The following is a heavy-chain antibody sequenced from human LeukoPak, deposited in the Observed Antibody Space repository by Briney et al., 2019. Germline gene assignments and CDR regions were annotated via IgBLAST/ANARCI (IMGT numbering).Heavy chain of an antibody. CDR1: GFTFSSYS. D-gene: IGHD3-3*01. J-gene: IGHJ6*03. CDR3: ASLRFLEWFEYYYMDV. V-gene: IGHV3-48*01. Sequence: PGGSLRLSCAASGFTFSSYSMNWVRQAPGKGLEWVSYISSSSSTIYYADSVKGRFTISRDNAKNSLYLQMNSLRAEDTAVYYCASLRFLEWFEYYYMDVWGKGTKVTVSS. CDR2: ISSSSSTI.